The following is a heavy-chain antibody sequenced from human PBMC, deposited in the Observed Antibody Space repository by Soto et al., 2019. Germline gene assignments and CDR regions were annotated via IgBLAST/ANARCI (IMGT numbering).Heavy chain of an antibody. D-gene: IGHD3-10*01. V-gene: IGHV3-23*01. CDR1: GFTFSSYA. CDR3: TKAQFDYGSGGFDY. CDR2: ISGSGGST. J-gene: IGHJ4*02. Sequence: EVQLLESGGGLVQPGGSLRLSCAASGFTFSSYAMSWVRQAPGRGLEWVSGISGSGGSTYYADSVKGRFTISRDNSKNTLYLQMKSLRVEDTAGYYCTKAQFDYGSGGFDYWGQGTLVTVSS.